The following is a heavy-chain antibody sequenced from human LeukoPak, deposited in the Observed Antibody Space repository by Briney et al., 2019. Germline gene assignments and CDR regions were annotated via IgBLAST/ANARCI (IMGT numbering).Heavy chain of an antibody. CDR1: GYTFTSYG. V-gene: IGHV1-18*01. D-gene: IGHD3-3*01. Sequence: ASVKVSCKASGYTFTSYGISWLRQAPGQGLEWMGWISAYNGNTNYAQKLQGRVTMTTDTSTSTAYMEVRSLRSDDTAVYYCARGSAIFGVADAFDIWGQGTMITVSS. CDR2: ISAYNGNT. J-gene: IGHJ3*02. CDR3: ARGSAIFGVADAFDI.